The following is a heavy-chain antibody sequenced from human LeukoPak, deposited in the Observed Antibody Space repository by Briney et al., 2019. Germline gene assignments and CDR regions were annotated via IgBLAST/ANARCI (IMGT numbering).Heavy chain of an antibody. CDR3: ARDHPQYCIAAAGTCWYFDL. CDR1: GGTFSSYA. CDR2: IIPIFGIA. J-gene: IGHJ2*01. D-gene: IGHD6-13*01. Sequence: SVKVSCKASGGTFSSYAISWVRQAPGQGLEWMVRIIPIFGIANYAQKFQGRVTITADKSTSTAYMELSSLRSEDTAVYYCARDHPQYCIAAAGTCWYFDLWGRGTLVTVSS. V-gene: IGHV1-69*04.